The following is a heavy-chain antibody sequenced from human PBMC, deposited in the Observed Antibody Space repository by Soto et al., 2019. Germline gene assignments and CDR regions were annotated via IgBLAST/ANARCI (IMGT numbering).Heavy chain of an antibody. Sequence: PGETLILSCSASGFPFSSFAMHWVRKALEEVLKYVSAISSNWGSTYYADSVKGRFTISRDNSKNTLYLQMSSLRAEDTAVYYCVKDEGRGGGYDCRNWFDTGSQGIRVTVSS. J-gene: IGHJ5*02. V-gene: IGHV3-64D*06. CDR2: ISSNWGST. CDR1: GFPFSSFA. D-gene: IGHD5-12*01. CDR3: VKDEGRGGGYDCRNWFDT.